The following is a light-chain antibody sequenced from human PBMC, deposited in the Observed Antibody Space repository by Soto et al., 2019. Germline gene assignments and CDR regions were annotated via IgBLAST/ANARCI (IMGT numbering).Light chain of an antibody. J-gene: IGKJ1*01. CDR3: QQYGSSPWT. V-gene: IGKV3-20*01. Sequence: IVLTQSPGTLSLSPWERATLACRASQSVSSSYLAWYQQKPGQAPRLLIYGASNRATDTPDRFSGSGSGADFSLTISRLEPEDFAVYYCQQYGSSPWTFGQGTKVDIK. CDR2: GAS. CDR1: QSVSSSY.